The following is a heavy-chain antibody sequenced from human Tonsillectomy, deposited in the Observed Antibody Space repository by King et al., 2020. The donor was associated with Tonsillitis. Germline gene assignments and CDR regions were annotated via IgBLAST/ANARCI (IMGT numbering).Heavy chain of an antibody. J-gene: IGHJ6*02. CDR1: GFTFTSYA. CDR3: AKELKQLVPGIYYGMDV. V-gene: IGHV3-23*04. D-gene: IGHD6-13*01. Sequence: DVQLVESGGGLVQTGGSLRLSCAASGFTFTSYAMSCVRQAPGKGREWVSAISGSGGSTYYADSVKGRFTISRDNSKNTLYLQMNSRRAEDTAVYYWAKELKQLVPGIYYGMDVWGQGTTVTVS. CDR2: ISGSGGST.